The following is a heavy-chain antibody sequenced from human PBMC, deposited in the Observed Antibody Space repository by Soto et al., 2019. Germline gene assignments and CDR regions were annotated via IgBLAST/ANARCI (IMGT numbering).Heavy chain of an antibody. Sequence: PGGSLRLSCPASGFTLGDYAMSWFRQAPGKGLEWVGFIRSKPYDGTTEYAASAKGRFTISRDDSKSIAYLQMNSLKTEDTAVYYCAKDLFSMVRGASYYSYGMDVWGQGTTVNV. V-gene: IGHV3-49*03. CDR2: IRSKPYDGTT. D-gene: IGHD3-10*01. CDR3: AKDLFSMVRGASYYSYGMDV. J-gene: IGHJ6*02. CDR1: GFTLGDYA.